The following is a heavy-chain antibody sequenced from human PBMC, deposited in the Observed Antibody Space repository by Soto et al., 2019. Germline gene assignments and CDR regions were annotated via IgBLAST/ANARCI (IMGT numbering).Heavy chain of an antibody. J-gene: IGHJ3*02. V-gene: IGHV4-30-4*01. CDR3: ARGENYVEEFDI. Sequence: QVQLQESGPGLVKPSQTLSLTCTVSGGSISSCDYYWSWIRQPPGKGLEWIGYIYYSGSTYYNPSLKSRVTISVDTTKNQVSLKLSSVTAADTAVYYCARGENYVEEFDIWGQGTIVTVSS. CDR1: GGSISSCDYY. D-gene: IGHD3-10*02. CDR2: IYYSGST.